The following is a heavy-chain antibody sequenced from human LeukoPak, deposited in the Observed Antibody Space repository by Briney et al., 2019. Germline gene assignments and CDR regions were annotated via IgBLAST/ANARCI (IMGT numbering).Heavy chain of an antibody. CDR1: GYTHNRDW. J-gene: IGHJ6*03. Sequence: PGGGLRLSCAASGYTHNRDWMRGGREAPGKGGGRVANIKEDGGEKYYVDTVKGGFTISREKAKNTLYIQMNRVRAADTAVYYSARLGVAPVDRTHYYMDVWGKGTTVTVSS. CDR2: IKEDGGEK. D-gene: IGHD2-15*01. CDR3: ARLGVAPVDRTHYYMDV. V-gene: IGHV3-7*01.